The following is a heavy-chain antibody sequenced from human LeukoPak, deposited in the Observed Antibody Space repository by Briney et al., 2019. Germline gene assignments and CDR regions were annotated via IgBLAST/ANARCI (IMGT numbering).Heavy chain of an antibody. Sequence: PGGSLILSCAGSGFDFSPYEMNWVRQAPGKGLEWVSEISSGGINRYYTDSVKGRFTISRDNAENSLYLQMKSLRADDTAVYYCATLSVAGPGVDFWGQGTLVTVSS. CDR3: ATLSVAGPGVDF. V-gene: IGHV3-48*03. D-gene: IGHD6-19*01. J-gene: IGHJ4*02. CDR2: ISSGGINR. CDR1: GFDFSPYE.